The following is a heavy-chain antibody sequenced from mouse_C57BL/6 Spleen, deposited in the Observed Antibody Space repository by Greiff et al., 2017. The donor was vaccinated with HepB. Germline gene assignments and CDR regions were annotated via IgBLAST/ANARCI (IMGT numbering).Heavy chain of an antibody. D-gene: IGHD2-4*01. CDR3: ARQKGLRRAAMDY. CDR2: ISSGSSTI. Sequence: EVKLVESGGGLVKPGGSLKLSCAASGFTFSDYGMHWVRQAPEKGLEWVAYISSGSSTIYYADTVKGRFTISRDNAKNTLFLQMTSLRSEDTAMYYCARQKGLRRAAMDYWGQGTSVTVSS. CDR1: GFTFSDYG. J-gene: IGHJ4*01. V-gene: IGHV5-17*01.